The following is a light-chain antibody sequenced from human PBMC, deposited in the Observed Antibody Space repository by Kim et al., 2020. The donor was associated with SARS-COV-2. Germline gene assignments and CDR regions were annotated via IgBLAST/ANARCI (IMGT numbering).Light chain of an antibody. CDR2: FAS. Sequence: AFIGGGVPFTCRASQDINSALAWYQQKLGKAPKLLIYFASTLESGVPSRFSGSGSGTDFTLTISSLQPEDFATYYCQQFHTYPLTFGGGTKVDIK. J-gene: IGKJ4*01. V-gene: IGKV1-13*02. CDR1: QDINSA. CDR3: QQFHTYPLT.